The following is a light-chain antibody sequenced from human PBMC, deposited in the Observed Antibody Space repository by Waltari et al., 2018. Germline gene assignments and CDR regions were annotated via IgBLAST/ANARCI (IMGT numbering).Light chain of an antibody. V-gene: IGLV3-21*04. CDR2: DDS. J-gene: IGLJ3*02. CDR3: QVWDSNTDHPV. Sequence: YVLTQPPSVSVAPGKTATIPCGGDDIGSKGVHWFQQKPGQAPARVIFDDSDRPPGIPDRFSGSNSGNTATLTIGRVEVGDEAHYYCQVWDSNTDHPVFGGGTELTVL. CDR1: DIGSKG.